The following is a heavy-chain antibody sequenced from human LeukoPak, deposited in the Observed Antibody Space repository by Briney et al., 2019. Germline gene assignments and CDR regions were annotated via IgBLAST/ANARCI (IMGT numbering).Heavy chain of an antibody. Sequence: QPGGSLRLSRAASGFTFSSYAMSWVRQAPGKGLEWVSAISGSGGSTYYADSVKGRFTISRDNSKNTLYLQMNSLRAEDTAVYYCAKAHRLTVTTLSYWGQGTLVTVSS. D-gene: IGHD4-17*01. CDR2: ISGSGGST. J-gene: IGHJ4*02. CDR1: GFTFSSYA. V-gene: IGHV3-23*01. CDR3: AKAHRLTVTTLSY.